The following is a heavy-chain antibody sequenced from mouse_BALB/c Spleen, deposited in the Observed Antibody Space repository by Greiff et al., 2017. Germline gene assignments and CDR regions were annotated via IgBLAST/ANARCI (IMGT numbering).Heavy chain of an antibody. CDR3: ARWDYDWYFDV. J-gene: IGHJ1*01. V-gene: IGHV1-69*01. Sequence: VQLQQPGAELVMPGASVKMSCKASGYTFTDYWMHWVKQRPGQGLEWIGAIDTSDSYTSYNQKFKGKATLTVDESSSTAYMQLSSLTSEDSAVYYCARWDYDWYFDVWGAGTTVTVSS. CDR1: GYTFTDYW. CDR2: IDTSDSYT. D-gene: IGHD2-4*01.